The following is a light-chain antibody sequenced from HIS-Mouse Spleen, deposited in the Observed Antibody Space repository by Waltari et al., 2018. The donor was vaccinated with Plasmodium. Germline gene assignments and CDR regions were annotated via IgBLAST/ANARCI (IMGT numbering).Light chain of an antibody. CDR1: SSDVGSYNL. J-gene: IGLJ3*02. Sequence: QSALPPPASVSGSPGQSITIPCTRTSSDVGSYNLFPWYQQHPGKAPKLMIYEGSKRPSGVSNRFSGSKSGNTASLTISGLQAEDEADYYCCSYAGSSTWVFGGGTKLTVL. V-gene: IGLV2-23*01. CDR3: CSYAGSSTWV. CDR2: EGS.